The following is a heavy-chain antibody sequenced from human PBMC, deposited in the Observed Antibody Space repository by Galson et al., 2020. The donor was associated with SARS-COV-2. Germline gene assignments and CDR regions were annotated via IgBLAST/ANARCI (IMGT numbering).Heavy chain of an antibody. J-gene: IGHJ2*01. CDR1: GFTFSSYS. V-gene: IGHV3-21*01. Sequence: KIGESLKISCAASGFTFSSYSMNWVRQAPGKGLEWVSSISSSSSYIYYADSVKGRFTISRDNAKNSLYLQMNSLRAEDTAVYYCARDSGGGYCSGGSCYSWGYFDLWGRGTLVTVSS. D-gene: IGHD2-15*01. CDR2: ISSSSSYI. CDR3: ARDSGGGYCSGGSCYSWGYFDL.